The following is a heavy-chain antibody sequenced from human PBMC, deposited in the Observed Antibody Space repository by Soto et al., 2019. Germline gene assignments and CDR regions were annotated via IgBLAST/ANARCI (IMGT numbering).Heavy chain of an antibody. D-gene: IGHD2-15*01. J-gene: IGHJ4*02. Sequence: GVLRLSCAASGFTFSSYWMSWVRQAPGKGLGWVANSNQDESEIFYVDSVKGRFTISRDNTKNSLYLQMNSLRVEDTAVYFCARDKGYSIFDYWGQGNQVTVSS. CDR2: SNQDESEI. CDR1: GFTFSSYW. V-gene: IGHV3-7*01. CDR3: ARDKGYSIFDY.